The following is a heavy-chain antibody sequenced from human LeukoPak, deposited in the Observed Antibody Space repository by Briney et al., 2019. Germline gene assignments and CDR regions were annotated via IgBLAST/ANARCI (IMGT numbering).Heavy chain of an antibody. CDR3: ARGAFWSGYYTLDAFDI. V-gene: IGHV4-38-2*02. CDR2: FYRGGST. Sequence: KPSETLSLTCTVSVYSISSGYYWGLIRQPPGKGLEWIGSFYRGGSTYYNPSLKSRVTISLDTSKDQFSLKLSSVTAADTAVYYCARGAFWSGYYTLDAFDIWGQGTMVTVSS. CDR1: VYSISSGYY. J-gene: IGHJ3*02. D-gene: IGHD3-3*01.